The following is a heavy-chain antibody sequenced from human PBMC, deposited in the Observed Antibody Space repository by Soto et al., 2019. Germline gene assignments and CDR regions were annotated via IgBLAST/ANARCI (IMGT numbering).Heavy chain of an antibody. CDR1: GFSFSDHY. CDR3: ARASSPRDPWLDY. D-gene: IGHD3-9*01. V-gene: IGHV3-11*01. CDR2: MSSGGGNR. Sequence: QVQLVESGGGLVKPGGSLRLSCAASGFSFSDHYMSWIRQAPGKGLEWVSYMSSGGGNRYYADSVKGRFTISRDNAKNSLYLRMNSLRADDTAVYYCARASSPRDPWLDYWGQGTLVTVSS. J-gene: IGHJ4*02.